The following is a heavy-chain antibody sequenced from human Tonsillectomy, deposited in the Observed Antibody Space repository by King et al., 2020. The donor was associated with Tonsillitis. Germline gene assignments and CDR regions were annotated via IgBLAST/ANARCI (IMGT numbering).Heavy chain of an antibody. CDR3: ARSIDSSGYYSFDI. J-gene: IGHJ3*02. Sequence: VQLVESGGGLVKPGGSLRLSCAASGFSFSSNSMNWVRQAPGKGLEWVSSITSTGSYIYYADSLKGRFTISRDNAKNSLYLQMNSLRAEDTAVYYCARSIDSSGYYSFDIWGQGTMVTVSS. CDR2: ITSTGSYI. D-gene: IGHD3-22*01. CDR1: GFSFSSNS. V-gene: IGHV3-21*01.